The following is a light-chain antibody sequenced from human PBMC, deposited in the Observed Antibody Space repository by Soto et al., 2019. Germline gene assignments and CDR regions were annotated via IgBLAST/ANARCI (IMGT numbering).Light chain of an antibody. J-gene: IGLJ3*02. CDR3: CSYAGSSTSWV. Sequence: QSALTQPASVSGSPGQSITISCTGNSSDAGNYNFVSWYQQHPGKAPKVIIYEDSTRPSGVSNHISGSKAGNTASVTISGLQAEDEADYYCCSYAGSSTSWVFGGGTKLTVL. V-gene: IGLV2-23*01. CDR2: EDS. CDR1: SSDAGNYNF.